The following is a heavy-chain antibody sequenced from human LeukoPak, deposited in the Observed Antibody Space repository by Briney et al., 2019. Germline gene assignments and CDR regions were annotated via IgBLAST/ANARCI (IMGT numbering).Heavy chain of an antibody. CDR3: AKGADNVLLWFGGAFDI. D-gene: IGHD3-10*01. CDR1: GFTFDDYA. Sequence: GGSLRLSCAASGFTFDDYAMHWVRQAPGKGLEWVSGISWNSGSIGYADSVKGRFTISRDNAKNSLYLQMNSLRAEDTALYYCAKGADNVLLWFGGAFDIWGQGTMVTVSS. CDR2: ISWNSGSI. J-gene: IGHJ3*02. V-gene: IGHV3-9*01.